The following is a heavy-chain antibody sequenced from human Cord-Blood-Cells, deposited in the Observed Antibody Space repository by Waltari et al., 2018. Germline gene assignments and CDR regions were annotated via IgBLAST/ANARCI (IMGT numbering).Heavy chain of an antibody. Sequence: QVQLLQSGAEVKKPGSSVKVSCKASVGTFSSSAISWVRQPPGQGLEWMGGIIPIFGTANYAQKFQGRVTITADESTSTAYMELSSLRSEDTAVYYCARDIVVVVAATPGYYYGMDVWGQGTTVTVSS. V-gene: IGHV1-69*01. CDR2: IIPIFGTA. J-gene: IGHJ6*02. D-gene: IGHD2-15*01. CDR3: ARDIVVVVAATPGYYYGMDV. CDR1: VGTFSSSA.